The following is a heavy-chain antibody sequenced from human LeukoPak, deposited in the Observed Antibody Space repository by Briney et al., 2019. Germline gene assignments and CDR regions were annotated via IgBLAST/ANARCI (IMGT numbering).Heavy chain of an antibody. CDR1: GGTFSSYA. D-gene: IGHD6-6*01. Sequence: ASVKVSCKASGGTFSSYAIGWVRQAPGQGLEWMGGIIPIFGTANYAQKFQGRVTITTDESTSTAYMELSSLRSEDTAVYYCARAPHNEYSSSSGYFDYWGQGTLVTVSS. CDR3: ARAPHNEYSSSSGYFDY. CDR2: IIPIFGTA. V-gene: IGHV1-69*05. J-gene: IGHJ4*02.